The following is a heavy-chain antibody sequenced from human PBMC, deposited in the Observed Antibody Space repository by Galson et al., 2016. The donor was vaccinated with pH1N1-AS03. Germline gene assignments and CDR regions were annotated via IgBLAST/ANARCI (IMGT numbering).Heavy chain of an antibody. J-gene: IGHJ3*01. CDR1: GGTFDNHP. V-gene: IGHV1-69*05. Sequence: SVKVSCKASGGTFDNHPINWVRQAPGQGLEWMGGFIPIFGTTNYATKYQGRVTFTTDDSTTTVYMELSNLRSEDTAVYYCARNSDSLGAFDVWGQGTLLSVSS. D-gene: IGHD1-7*01. CDR3: ARNSDSLGAFDV. CDR2: FIPIFGTT.